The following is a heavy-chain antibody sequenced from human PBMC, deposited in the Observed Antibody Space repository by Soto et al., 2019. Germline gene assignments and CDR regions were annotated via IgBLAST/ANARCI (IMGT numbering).Heavy chain of an antibody. V-gene: IGHV3-15*07. D-gene: IGHD2-15*01. CDR2: IKAKADGGTT. CDR1: GFTFGNAW. Sequence: EVQLVESGGGLVEPGGSLRLSCAASGFTFGNAWMNWVRQTPGKGLEWVGRIKAKADGGTTDYAAPVKGRFTISRDDSKNTLYLQMNSLTTEDTAVYYCTTDIPQLLPSNWGQGTLVTVSS. J-gene: IGHJ4*02. CDR3: TTDIPQLLPSN.